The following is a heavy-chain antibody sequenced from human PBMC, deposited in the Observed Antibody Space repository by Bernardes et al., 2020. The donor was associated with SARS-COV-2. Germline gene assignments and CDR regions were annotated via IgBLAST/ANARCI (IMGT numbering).Heavy chain of an antibody. V-gene: IGHV3-74*01. CDR3: ARGALSGTYGVGDY. D-gene: IGHD1-26*01. CDR2: ISDDGTTT. Sequence: GWSLRLSCAASGFILSDYWMHWVRQVPGKGLVWVSRISDDGTTTTYADSVQGRFTISRDKAKNTLYLQMNSLRVEDTAVYYCARGALSGTYGVGDYWGQGTLVTVSS. J-gene: IGHJ4*02. CDR1: GFILSDYW.